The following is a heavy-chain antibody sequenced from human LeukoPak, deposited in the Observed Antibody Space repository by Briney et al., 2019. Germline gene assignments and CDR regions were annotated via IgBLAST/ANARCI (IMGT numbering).Heavy chain of an antibody. Sequence: SETLSLTCTDAGGSISSSSYYWGWIRQPPGKGLEWIGSIYYSGSTYYNPSLKSRVTISVDTSKNQFSLKLSSVTAADTAVYYCARNPTAMVMYNWFDPRGQGTLVTVSS. J-gene: IGHJ5*02. D-gene: IGHD5-18*01. V-gene: IGHV4-39*01. CDR1: GGSISSSSYY. CDR3: ARNPTAMVMYNWFDP. CDR2: IYYSGST.